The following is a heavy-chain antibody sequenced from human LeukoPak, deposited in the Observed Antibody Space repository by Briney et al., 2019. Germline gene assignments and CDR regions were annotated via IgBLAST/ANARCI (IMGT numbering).Heavy chain of an antibody. D-gene: IGHD5-18*01. CDR3: ARGSMGIQLWLMVDY. J-gene: IGHJ4*02. V-gene: IGHV3-23*01. CDR2: ISGSGGST. Sequence: PGGSLRLSCAASGFTFSSYAMSWVRQAPGKGLEWVSAISGSGGSTYYADSVKGRFTISRDNSKNTLYLQMNSLRAEDTAVYYCARGSMGIQLWLMVDYWGQGTLVTVSS. CDR1: GFTFSSYA.